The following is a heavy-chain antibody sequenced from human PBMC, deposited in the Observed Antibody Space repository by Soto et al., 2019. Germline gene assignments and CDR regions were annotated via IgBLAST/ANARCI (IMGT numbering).Heavy chain of an antibody. CDR3: ARAHYDKIPVGMDV. Sequence: PGESMKISCKGAGYNFTSYWIGWVRQKTGKGLEWMGIIYPGDSDTRYSPSFQGQVTISADKSISTAYLQWSSLKASDTAMYYCARAHYDKIPVGMDVWGQGTTVTVSS. D-gene: IGHD3-16*01. CDR1: GYNFTSYW. V-gene: IGHV5-51*01. CDR2: IYPGDSDT. J-gene: IGHJ6*02.